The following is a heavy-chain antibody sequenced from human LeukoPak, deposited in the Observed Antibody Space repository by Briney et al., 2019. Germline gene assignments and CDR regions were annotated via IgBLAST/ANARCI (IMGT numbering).Heavy chain of an antibody. CDR1: GGSITNYY. CDR2: IFYTGSDNS. V-gene: IGHV4-59*12. J-gene: IGHJ5*02. D-gene: IGHD3-3*01. Sequence: SETLSLTCTVSGGSITNYYWTWIRQPPGKGLEWIGYIFYTGSDNSNYNPSLKSRVTISVDRSKNQFSLKLSSVTAADTAVYYCARGTVLRDFWSGYSSWFDPWGQGTLVTVSS. CDR3: ARGTVLRDFWSGYSSWFDP.